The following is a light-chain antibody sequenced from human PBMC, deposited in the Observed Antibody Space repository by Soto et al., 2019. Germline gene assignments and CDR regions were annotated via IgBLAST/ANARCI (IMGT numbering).Light chain of an antibody. J-gene: IGLJ1*01. Sequence: QSALTQPASVSGSPGQSITISCTGTSSDVGGYNYVSWYQQHPGKAPKLMIYEVSNRPSGVSNRISGSKSGNTASLTISGLQAEDEADYYCSSYTGSSTPYVFGTGTKLTVL. CDR2: EVS. CDR3: SSYTGSSTPYV. V-gene: IGLV2-14*01. CDR1: SSDVGGYNY.